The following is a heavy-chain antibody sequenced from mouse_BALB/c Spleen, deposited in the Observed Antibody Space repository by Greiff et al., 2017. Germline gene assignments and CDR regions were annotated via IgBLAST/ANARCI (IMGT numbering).Heavy chain of an antibody. D-gene: IGHD2-10*02. J-gene: IGHJ4*01. CDR3: ARGGYGHYYAMDY. V-gene: IGHV5-6-5*01. CDR2: ISSGGST. Sequence: DVQLVESGGGLVKPGGSLKLSCAASGFTFSSYAMSWVRQTPEKRLEWVASISSGGSTYYPDSVKGRFTISRDNARNILYLQMSSLRSEDTAMYYCARGGYGHYYAMDYWGQGTSVTVSS. CDR1: GFTFSSYA.